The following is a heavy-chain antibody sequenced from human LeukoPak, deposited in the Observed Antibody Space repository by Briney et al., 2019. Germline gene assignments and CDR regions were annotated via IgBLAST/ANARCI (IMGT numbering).Heavy chain of an antibody. CDR2: ISGSGGST. CDR1: GFTFSSYA. CDR3: ARDRANLGPTPTAFDI. Sequence: GGSLRLSCAASGFTFSSYAMSWVRQAPGKGLEWVSAISGSGGSTYYADSVKGRFTISRDNSKNTLYLQMNSLRAEDTAAYYCARDRANLGPTPTAFDIWGQGTMVTVSS. J-gene: IGHJ3*02. V-gene: IGHV3-23*01. D-gene: IGHD1-14*01.